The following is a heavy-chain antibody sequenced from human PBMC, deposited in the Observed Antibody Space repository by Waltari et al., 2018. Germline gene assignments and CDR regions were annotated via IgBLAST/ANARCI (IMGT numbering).Heavy chain of an antibody. J-gene: IGHJ4*02. CDR3: ARAGTTLIWGVAE. V-gene: IGHV1-46*01. Sequence: QVQLVQSGAEVKRTGAAVKVSWKAFGYPFTDFSMHWVRQAPGQGLEWMGIINPSGGGTTYTQKFQDRVTMTRDTSTNTVYMELSSLRSEDTAVYYCARAGTTLIWGVAEWGQGTLVTVSS. CDR1: GYPFTDFS. D-gene: IGHD3-10*01. CDR2: INPSGGGT.